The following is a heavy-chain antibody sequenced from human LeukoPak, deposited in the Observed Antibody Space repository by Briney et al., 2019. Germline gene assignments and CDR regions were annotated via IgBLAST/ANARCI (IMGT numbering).Heavy chain of an antibody. D-gene: IGHD2-2*01. CDR3: AREGCSSASCTGWFDS. CDR2: IKPDGSEK. J-gene: IGHJ5*01. V-gene: IGHV3-7*01. CDR1: GFTFNKYW. Sequence: GGSLRLSCVASGFTFNKYWMSWFRQAPGKGLEWVANIKPDGSEKYYVDSVKGRFTISRDNAKNSLYLQINSLRAEDTAVYYCAREGCSSASCTGWFDSWGRGTLVTVSS.